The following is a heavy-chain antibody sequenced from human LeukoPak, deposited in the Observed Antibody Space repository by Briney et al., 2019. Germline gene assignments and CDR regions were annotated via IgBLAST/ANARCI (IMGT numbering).Heavy chain of an antibody. CDR2: ISGSGVDT. CDR3: ASGTYRLGDY. J-gene: IGHJ4*02. Sequence: GGSLRLSCAASGLCFSTYAMSWVRQAPGKGLEWVAGISGSGVDTHYAGSVNGRFRISRDNSANTLYLQMNSLREEDTALYYCASGTYRLGDYWGQGTQVAVSP. CDR1: GLCFSTYA. V-gene: IGHV3-23*01. D-gene: IGHD3-10*01.